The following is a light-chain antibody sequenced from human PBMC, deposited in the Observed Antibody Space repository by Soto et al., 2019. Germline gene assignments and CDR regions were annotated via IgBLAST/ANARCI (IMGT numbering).Light chain of an antibody. Sequence: DIQMTQSPSTLSASVEDVDTIAFRASQTINRWLAWYQQKPGEVPKLLIYKASSLESGVPSRFSGSGSGTEFTLTICSLQPDDFATYYCQHYNSYPVTFGQGTKVDIK. CDR3: QHYNSYPVT. J-gene: IGKJ1*01. CDR1: QTINRW. CDR2: KAS. V-gene: IGKV1-5*03.